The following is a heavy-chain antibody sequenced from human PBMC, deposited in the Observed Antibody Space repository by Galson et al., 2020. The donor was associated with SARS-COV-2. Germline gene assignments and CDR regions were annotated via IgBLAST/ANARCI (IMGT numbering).Heavy chain of an antibody. Sequence: GESLKISCAASGFTFSSYWMSWVRQAPGKGLEWVANIKQDGSEKYYVDSVKGRFTISRDNAKNSLYLQMNSLRAEDTAVYYCARLDSYGCCYYYYYYMDVWGKGTTVTGSS. CDR1: GFTFSSYW. V-gene: IGHV3-7*03. J-gene: IGHJ6*03. CDR2: IKQDGSEK. CDR3: ARLDSYGCCYYYYYYMDV. D-gene: IGHD5-18*01.